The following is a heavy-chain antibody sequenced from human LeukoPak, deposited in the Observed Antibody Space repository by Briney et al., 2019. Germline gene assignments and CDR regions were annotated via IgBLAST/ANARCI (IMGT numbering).Heavy chain of an antibody. CDR1: GFTFSSYG. J-gene: IGHJ6*02. D-gene: IGHD3-16*01. Sequence: GRSLRLSCAASGFTFSSYGMHWVRQAPGKGLEWVVVIWYDGSNKYYADSVKGRFTISRDNSKNTLYLQMNGLRAEDTAVYYCARGGGLDVWGQGATVTVSS. CDR3: ARGGGLDV. V-gene: IGHV3-33*01. CDR2: IWYDGSNK.